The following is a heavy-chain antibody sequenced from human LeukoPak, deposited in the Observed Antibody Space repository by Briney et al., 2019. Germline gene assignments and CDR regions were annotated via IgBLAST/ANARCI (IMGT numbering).Heavy chain of an antibody. CDR1: GGTFSSYA. J-gene: IGHJ4*02. Sequence: EASVTVSCKASGGTFSSYAISWVRQAPGQGLEWMGGIIPIFGTANYAQKFQGRVTITADESTSTAYMELSSLRSEDTAVYYCARAVGATTSFDYWGQGTLVTVSS. CDR2: IIPIFGTA. CDR3: ARAVGATTSFDY. V-gene: IGHV1-69*13. D-gene: IGHD1-26*01.